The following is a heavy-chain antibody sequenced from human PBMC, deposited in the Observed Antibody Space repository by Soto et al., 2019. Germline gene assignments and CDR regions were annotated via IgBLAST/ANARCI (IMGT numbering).Heavy chain of an antibody. CDR1: GFTFSSYA. Sequence: EVQLVESGGGLVQPGGSLRVSCSASGFTFSSYAMHWVRQAPGKGLEYVSGIRSNGGSTYYADSVKGRFTISRDNSKNTLYLQMSSLRAEDTAVYYCVSDHYDFWSGYYKVWWYFDYWGQGTLVTVSS. CDR3: VSDHYDFWSGYYKVWWYFDY. J-gene: IGHJ4*02. V-gene: IGHV3-64D*06. D-gene: IGHD3-3*01. CDR2: IRSNGGST.